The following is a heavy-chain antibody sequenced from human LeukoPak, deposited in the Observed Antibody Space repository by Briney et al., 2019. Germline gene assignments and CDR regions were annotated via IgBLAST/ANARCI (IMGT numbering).Heavy chain of an antibody. CDR2: ISYDGSNK. CDR3: AKARFLEWFGFDP. D-gene: IGHD3-3*01. J-gene: IGHJ5*02. V-gene: IGHV3-30*18. Sequence: GGSLRPSCAASGVTFSSYGMHWVRQAPGKGLEWVAVISYDGSNKYYADSVKGRFTISRDNSKNTLYLQMNSLRAEDTAVYYCAKARFLEWFGFDPWGQGTLVTVSS. CDR1: GVTFSSYG.